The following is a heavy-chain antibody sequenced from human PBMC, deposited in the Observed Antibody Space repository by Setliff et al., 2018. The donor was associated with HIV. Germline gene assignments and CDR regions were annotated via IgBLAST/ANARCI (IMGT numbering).Heavy chain of an antibody. D-gene: IGHD3-22*01. V-gene: IGHV4-4*09. Sequence: PSETLSLTCTVSGGPISSYYWSWIRQPPGKGLEWIGYIYTSGSTNYNPSLKSRVTISIDTSKNQFSLKLSSVTAADTAVYYCARGLSFYDPGGFDYWGQGTLVTVSS. CDR2: IYTSGST. CDR1: GGPISSYY. J-gene: IGHJ4*02. CDR3: ARGLSFYDPGGFDY.